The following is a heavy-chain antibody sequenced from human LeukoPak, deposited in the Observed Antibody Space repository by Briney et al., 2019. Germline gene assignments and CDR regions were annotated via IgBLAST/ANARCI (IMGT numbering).Heavy chain of an antibody. CDR1: GFTFSSYT. Sequence: GGSLRLSCAASGFTFSSYTMTWVRQVPGKRLEWVSSISSSSTYIYYADSMKGRFSISRDNAENSLYLQMNSLRVEDTALYYCARVDYKSGWYPDYWGQGTLVTVSS. D-gene: IGHD6-19*01. J-gene: IGHJ4*02. CDR2: ISSSSTYI. CDR3: ARVDYKSGWYPDY. V-gene: IGHV3-21*01.